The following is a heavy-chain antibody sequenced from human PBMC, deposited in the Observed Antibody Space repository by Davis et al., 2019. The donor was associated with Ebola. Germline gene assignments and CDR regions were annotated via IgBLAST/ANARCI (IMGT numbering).Heavy chain of an antibody. CDR1: GYTFTSYG. Sequence: ASVKVSCKASGYTFTSYGISWVRQAPGQGLEWMGWMNPNSGNTGYAQKFQGRVTMTRNTSISTAYMELSSLRSEDTAVYYCARGHHSSGWQGSLDYWGQGTLVTVSS. CDR2: MNPNSGNT. V-gene: IGHV1-8*02. D-gene: IGHD6-19*01. J-gene: IGHJ4*02. CDR3: ARGHHSSGWQGSLDY.